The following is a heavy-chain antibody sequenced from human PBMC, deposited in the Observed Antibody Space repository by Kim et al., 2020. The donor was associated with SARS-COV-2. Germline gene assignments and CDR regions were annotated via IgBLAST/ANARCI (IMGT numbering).Heavy chain of an antibody. Sequence: SETLSLTCTVSGGSISSGSYYWSWIRQPAGKGLEWIGRIYTSGSTNYNPSLKSRVTISVDTSKNQFSLKLSSVTAADTAVYYCARCVGMATINRQLWFDPWGQGTLVTVSS. J-gene: IGHJ5*02. V-gene: IGHV4-61*02. CDR1: GGSISSGSYY. CDR3: ARCVGMATINRQLWFDP. D-gene: IGHD5-12*01. CDR2: IYTSGST.